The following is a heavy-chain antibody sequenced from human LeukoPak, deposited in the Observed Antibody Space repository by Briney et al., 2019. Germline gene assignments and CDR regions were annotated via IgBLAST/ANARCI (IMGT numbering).Heavy chain of an antibody. CDR3: ARGRARDGSYPWLDS. CDR2: IFYSGST. V-gene: IGHV4-59*01. CDR1: GHSIGSYY. J-gene: IGHJ5*01. Sequence: SETLSLTCSASGHSIGSYYWTWIRQSPGKGLEWIGYIFYSGSTNYSPSLKSRVTISVDTSNNQFSLQLRSVTAADTAIYYCARGRARDGSYPWLDSWGQGTLVTVSS. D-gene: IGHD3-16*02.